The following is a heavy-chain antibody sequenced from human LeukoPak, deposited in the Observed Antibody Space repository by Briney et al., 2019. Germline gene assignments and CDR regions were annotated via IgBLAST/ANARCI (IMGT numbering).Heavy chain of an antibody. CDR3: ARDRDFGAVNYYSCYMDV. D-gene: IGHD4-17*01. CDR1: GFTFSGYS. V-gene: IGHV3-48*04. CDR2: ISSSSTTT. Sequence: GGSLRLSCAASGFTFSGYSMNWVRQAPGKGLEWISYISSSSTTTHYADSMKGRFTISRDNARKSLYLQMNSLRAEDTAVYFCARDRDFGAVNYYSCYMDVWGKGTTVTVSS. J-gene: IGHJ6*03.